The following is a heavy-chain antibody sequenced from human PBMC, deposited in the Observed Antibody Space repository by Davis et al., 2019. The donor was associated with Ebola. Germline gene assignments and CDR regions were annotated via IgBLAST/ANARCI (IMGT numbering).Heavy chain of an antibody. V-gene: IGHV3-23*01. J-gene: IGHJ3*02. CDR2: ISGSGGST. CDR1: GFTFSSYA. CDR3: ARDGITWIQLWLPAFDI. Sequence: GGSLRLSCAASGFTFSSYAMSWVRQAPGKGLEWVSAISGSGGSTYYAASLKGRFTISRDNAKNSLYLQMNSLRAEDTAVYYCARDGITWIQLWLPAFDIWGQGTRVTVSS. D-gene: IGHD5-18*01.